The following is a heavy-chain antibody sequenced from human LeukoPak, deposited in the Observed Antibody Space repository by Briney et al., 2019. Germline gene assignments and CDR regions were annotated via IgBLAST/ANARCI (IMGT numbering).Heavy chain of an antibody. CDR1: GYTFTGYY. Sequence: GASVKVSCKASGYTFTGYYMHWVRQAPGQGLEWMGWINPNSGGTNYAQKFQGRVTMTRDTSISTAYMELSRLRSDDTAVCYCARDEGLSYYDSSGSETDYWGQGTLVTVSS. J-gene: IGHJ4*02. CDR3: ARDEGLSYYDSSGSETDY. D-gene: IGHD3-22*01. CDR2: INPNSGGT. V-gene: IGHV1-2*02.